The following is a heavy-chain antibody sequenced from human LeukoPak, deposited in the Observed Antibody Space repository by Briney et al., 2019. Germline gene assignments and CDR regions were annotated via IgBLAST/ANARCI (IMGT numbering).Heavy chain of an antibody. J-gene: IGHJ5*02. CDR3: ARLTGNNWFDP. CDR1: GGSISSYY. D-gene: IGHD1-20*01. V-gene: IGHV4-59*01. CDR2: IYYSGST. Sequence: SETLSLTCTVSGGSISSYYWSWIRQPPGKGLEWIGYIYYSGSTNYNPSLKSRVTISVDTSKNQFSLKLSSVTAADTAVYHCARLTGNNWFDPWGQGTLVTVSS.